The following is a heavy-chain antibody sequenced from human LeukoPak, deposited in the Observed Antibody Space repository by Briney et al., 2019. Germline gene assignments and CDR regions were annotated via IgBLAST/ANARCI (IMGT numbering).Heavy chain of an antibody. CDR3: AISQPGGSCFGY. Sequence: GGSLRLSCAASGFTFSSCEMNWVRQAPGKGLEWVSYISSSGSTIYYADSVKGRFTISRDNAKNSLYLQMNSLRAEDTAVYYCAISQPGGSCFGYWGQGTLVTVSS. V-gene: IGHV3-48*03. J-gene: IGHJ4*02. D-gene: IGHD2-15*01. CDR1: GFTFSSCE. CDR2: ISSSGSTI.